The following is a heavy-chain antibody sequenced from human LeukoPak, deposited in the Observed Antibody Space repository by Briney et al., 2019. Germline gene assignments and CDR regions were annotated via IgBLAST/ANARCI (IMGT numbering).Heavy chain of an antibody. CDR2: INHSGST. D-gene: IGHD3-22*01. CDR1: GFSISSTYY. V-gene: IGHV4-34*01. CDR3: ARRPYYYDSSGYRLPYYYDY. Sequence: SETLSLTCTVSGFSISSTYYWSWIRQPPGKGLEWIGEINHSGSTNYNPSLKSRVTISVDTSKNQFSLKLSSVTAADTAVYYCARRPYYYDSSGYRLPYYYDYWGQGTLVTVSS. J-gene: IGHJ4*02.